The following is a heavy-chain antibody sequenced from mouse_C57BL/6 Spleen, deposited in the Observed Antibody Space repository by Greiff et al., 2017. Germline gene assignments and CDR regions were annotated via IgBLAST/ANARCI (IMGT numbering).Heavy chain of an antibody. Sequence: EVQGVESGGGLVKPGGSLKLSCAASGFTFSSYAMSWVRQTPEKRLEWVATISDGGSYTYYPDNVKGRFTISRDNAKNNLYLQMSHLKSEDTAMYYCARDDYDEGFAYWGQGTLVTVSA. CDR3: ARDDYDEGFAY. CDR1: GFTFSSYA. D-gene: IGHD2-4*01. V-gene: IGHV5-4*01. CDR2: ISDGGSYT. J-gene: IGHJ3*01.